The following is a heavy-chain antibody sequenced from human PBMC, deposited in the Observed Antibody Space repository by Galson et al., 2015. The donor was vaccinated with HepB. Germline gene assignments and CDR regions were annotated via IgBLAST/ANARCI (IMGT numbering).Heavy chain of an antibody. D-gene: IGHD3-22*01. CDR2: IYYSGST. CDR1: GGSISSYY. V-gene: IGHV4-59*01. J-gene: IGHJ5*02. Sequence: ETLSLTCAVSGGSISSYYWSWIRQPPGKGLEWIGYIYYSGSTNYNPSLKSRVTISVDTSKNQFSLKLSSVTAADTAVYYCARGAYYYDSSGYYDHWGQGTLVTVSS. CDR3: ARGAYYYDSSGYYDH.